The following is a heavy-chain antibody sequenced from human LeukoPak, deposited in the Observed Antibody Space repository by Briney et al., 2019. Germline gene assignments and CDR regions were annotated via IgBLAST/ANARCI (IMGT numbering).Heavy chain of an antibody. CDR1: GGSISTSSFY. CDR2: IYYSGST. J-gene: IGHJ4*02. Sequence: SETLSLTCTVSGGSISTSSFYWGWVRQPPGKGLEWIGIIYYSGSTYYNPSLKGRVTISVDTSKNHFSLQLSSVTAADTAVYYCARVKSTGYYYEAYYFDYWGQGTLVTVSS. D-gene: IGHD3-22*01. CDR3: ARVKSTGYYYEAYYFDY. V-gene: IGHV4-39*02.